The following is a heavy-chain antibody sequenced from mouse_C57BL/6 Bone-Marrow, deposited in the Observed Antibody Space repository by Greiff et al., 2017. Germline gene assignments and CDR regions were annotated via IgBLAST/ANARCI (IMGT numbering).Heavy chain of an antibody. D-gene: IGHD2-1*01. CDR2: INYDGSST. CDR1: GFTFSDYY. V-gene: IGHV5-16*01. CDR3: ARGYGNFYYWYFDV. Sequence: EVMLVESEGGLVQPGSSMKLSCTASGFTFSDYYMAWVRQVPEKGLEWVANINYDGSSTYYLDSLKSRFIISRDNAKNILYLQMSSLKSEDTATYYCARGYGNFYYWYFDVWGTGTTVTVSS. J-gene: IGHJ1*03.